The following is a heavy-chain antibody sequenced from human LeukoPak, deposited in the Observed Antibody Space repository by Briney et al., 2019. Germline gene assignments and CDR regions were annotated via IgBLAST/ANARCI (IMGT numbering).Heavy chain of an antibody. CDR1: GLTFSSYA. J-gene: IGHJ4*02. CDR3: TTWYGSGSYLPDY. V-gene: IGHV3-15*01. Sequence: GGSLRLSCAASGLTFSSYAMSWVRQAPGKGLEWVGRIKSKTDGGTTDYAAPVKGRFTISRDDSKNTLYLQMNSLKTEDTAVYYCTTWYGSGSYLPDYWGQGTLVTVSS. CDR2: IKSKTDGGTT. D-gene: IGHD3-10*01.